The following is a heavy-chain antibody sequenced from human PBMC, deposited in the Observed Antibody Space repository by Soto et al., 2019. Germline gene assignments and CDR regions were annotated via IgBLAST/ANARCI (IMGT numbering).Heavy chain of an antibody. CDR1: GYSFDTFG. J-gene: IGHJ2*01. Sequence: QVKVVQSGAEVKKPGASVKVACKASGYSFDTFGMSWVRQAPGQGLEWMGWNSIEKGDTNSAQKFQDRVTMTTDTSTSTAYMELRSLTSDDTAVYYCARCYCSVGSCFTCWHFDLWGRGTLVTVSS. D-gene: IGHD2-15*01. CDR2: NSIEKGDT. CDR3: ARCYCSVGSCFTCWHFDL. V-gene: IGHV1-18*01.